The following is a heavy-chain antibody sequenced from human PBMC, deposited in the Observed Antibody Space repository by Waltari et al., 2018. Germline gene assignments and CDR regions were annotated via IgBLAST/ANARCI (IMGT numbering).Heavy chain of an antibody. V-gene: IGHV3-53*02. D-gene: IGHD4-4*01. CDR1: GFTVSSNY. CDR2: IYSGGST. J-gene: IGHJ6*03. CDR3: ARSGNYPYYYYMDV. Sequence: EVQLVETGGGLIQPGGSLRLSCAASGFTVSSNYMSWVRQAPGKGLEWVSVIYSGGSTYYADSVKGRFTISRDNSKNTLYLQMNSLRAEDTAMYYCARSGNYPYYYYMDVWGKGTTVTVSS.